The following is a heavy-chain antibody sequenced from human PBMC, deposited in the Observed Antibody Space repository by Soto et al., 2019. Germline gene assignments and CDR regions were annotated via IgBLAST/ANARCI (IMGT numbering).Heavy chain of an antibody. D-gene: IGHD6-6*01. Sequence: QVQLVQSGVEVKKPGASVKVSCKASGYTFSSYGISWVRQAPGQGLEWMGWISAYNGNTNYERKFQGRVTMTTDTSTSTAYMELRSLISDDTAVYYCARDLIAVRPGWFDPWGQGTLVTVSS. CDR1: GYTFSSYG. J-gene: IGHJ5*02. V-gene: IGHV1-18*01. CDR3: ARDLIAVRPGWFDP. CDR2: ISAYNGNT.